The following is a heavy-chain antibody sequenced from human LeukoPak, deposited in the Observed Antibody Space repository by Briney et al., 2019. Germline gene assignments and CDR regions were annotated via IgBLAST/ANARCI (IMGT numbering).Heavy chain of an antibody. J-gene: IGHJ4*02. CDR3: ARLAGSSWSDSDY. V-gene: IGHV5-51*01. D-gene: IGHD6-13*01. CDR2: INPGDSDT. Sequence: PGESLKISCKGSGYRFTNYWIGWVRQMPGKGLEWMGIINPGDSDTRYSPSFQGQVTISADKSISTAYLQWSSLRASDTAMYYCARLAGSSWSDSDYWGQGTLVTVSS. CDR1: GYRFTNYW.